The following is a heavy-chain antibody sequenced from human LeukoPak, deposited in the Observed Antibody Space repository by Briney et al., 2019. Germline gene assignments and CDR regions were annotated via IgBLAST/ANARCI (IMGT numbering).Heavy chain of an antibody. D-gene: IGHD3-10*01. CDR2: IRYDGSNK. V-gene: IGHV3-30*02. Sequence: GGSLRLSCAASGFTFSSYGMHWVRQAPGKGLEWVAFIRYDGSNKYYADSVKGRFTISRDNSKNTLYLQMNSLRAEDMAVYYCAKGRTAYYHGSGSYYFDYWGQGTLVTVSS. CDR1: GFTFSSYG. J-gene: IGHJ4*02. CDR3: AKGRTAYYHGSGSYYFDY.